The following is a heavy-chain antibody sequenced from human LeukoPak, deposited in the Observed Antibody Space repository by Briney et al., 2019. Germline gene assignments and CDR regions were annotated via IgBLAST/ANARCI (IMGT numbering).Heavy chain of an antibody. Sequence: APVKVCCKASGYTFTGYYMHWVRQAPGQGLEWMGWINPNSGGTNYAQKFQGRFTMTRDTSTSTAYMELSRLRSDDTAVYYCARAGPWQIDPWGQGILVTVSS. CDR3: ARAGPWQIDP. CDR1: GYTFTGYY. D-gene: IGHD3-10*01. CDR2: INPNSGGT. V-gene: IGHV1-2*02. J-gene: IGHJ5*02.